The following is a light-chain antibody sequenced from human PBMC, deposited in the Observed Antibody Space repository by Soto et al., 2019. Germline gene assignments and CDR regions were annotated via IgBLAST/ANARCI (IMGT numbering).Light chain of an antibody. CDR3: ATWDTSLSAVV. CDR1: SSNVGNNI. Sequence: QSVLTQPPSVSAAPGQKVTISCSGSSSNVGNNIVSWYQQLPGAVPKLLIYANDKRPSGIPDRFSGSKSGTSATLGITGLQSGDEADYYCATWDTSLSAVVFGGGTKLTVL. J-gene: IGLJ3*02. V-gene: IGLV1-51*01. CDR2: AND.